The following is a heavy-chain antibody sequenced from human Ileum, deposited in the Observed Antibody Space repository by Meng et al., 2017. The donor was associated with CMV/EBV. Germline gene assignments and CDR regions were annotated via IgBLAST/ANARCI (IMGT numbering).Heavy chain of an antibody. V-gene: IGHV3-11*04. Sequence: GGSLRLSCAASGFTFSDYYMTWIRQAPGKGLEWISYTSSSGYSTYYADSVKGRFTISRDNAKNSLYLQMNSLRAEDTAVYHCAGVPKGGHWYFDLWGRGTLVTVSS. CDR2: TSSSGYST. D-gene: IGHD2-15*01. CDR3: AGVPKGGHWYFDL. J-gene: IGHJ2*01. CDR1: GFTFSDYY.